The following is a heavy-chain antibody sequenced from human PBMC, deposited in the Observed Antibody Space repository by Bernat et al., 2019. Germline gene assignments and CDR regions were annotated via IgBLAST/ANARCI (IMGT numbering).Heavy chain of an antibody. Sequence: QLQLVESGGDVVQPGRSLRLSCAASGFTFSSYGMHWVRQAPGKGLEWVAVIWYDGSNKYYADSVKGRFTISRDNSKNTLYLQMNSLRAEDTAVYYCARVSGIAAAGDPRGAFDIWGQGTMVTVSS. D-gene: IGHD6-13*01. CDR2: IWYDGSNK. V-gene: IGHV3-33*08. J-gene: IGHJ3*02. CDR1: GFTFSSYG. CDR3: ARVSGIAAAGDPRGAFDI.